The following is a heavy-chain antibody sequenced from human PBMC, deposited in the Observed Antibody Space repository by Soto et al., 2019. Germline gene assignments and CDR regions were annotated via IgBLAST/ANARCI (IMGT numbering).Heavy chain of an antibody. J-gene: IGHJ4*02. CDR1: GFSLSTSGVG. CDR2: IYWDDDK. Sequence: QITLKESGPPLVKPTQTLTLTCTLSGFSLSTSGVGVGWIRQPPGKALEWLALIYWDDDKRYSPFLKSRLTITKDTSKNQVVLTLTNMDPVDTATYYCALKGDGYRGFQYWGQGTLVTVSS. V-gene: IGHV2-5*02. D-gene: IGHD5-12*01. CDR3: ALKGDGYRGFQY.